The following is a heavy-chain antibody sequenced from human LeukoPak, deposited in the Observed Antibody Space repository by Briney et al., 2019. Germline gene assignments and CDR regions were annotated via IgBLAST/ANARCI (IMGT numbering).Heavy chain of an antibody. Sequence: GTSVKVSCKASGFTFTSSAVQWVRQACGQRLEWIGWIVVGSGNTNYAQKFQERVTITRDMSTSTAYMELSSLRSEDTAVYYCAASPDYYDSSGYSYYFDYWGQGTLVTVSS. CDR2: IVVGSGNT. V-gene: IGHV1-58*01. CDR3: AASPDYYDSSGYSYYFDY. CDR1: GFTFTSSA. J-gene: IGHJ4*02. D-gene: IGHD3-22*01.